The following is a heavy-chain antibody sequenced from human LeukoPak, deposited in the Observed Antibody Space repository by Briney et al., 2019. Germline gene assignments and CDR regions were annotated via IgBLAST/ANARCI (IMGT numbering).Heavy chain of an antibody. Sequence: GGSLRLSCAASGFTFSSYAMSWVRQAPGKGLEGVSAISGSGGSTYYADSVKGRFTISRDNSKNTLYLQMNSLRAEDTAVYYCAKDRSGSYWGKNFDYWGQGTLVTVSS. V-gene: IGHV3-23*01. CDR3: AKDRSGSYWGKNFDY. J-gene: IGHJ4*02. CDR1: GFTFSSYA. CDR2: ISGSGGST. D-gene: IGHD3-10*01.